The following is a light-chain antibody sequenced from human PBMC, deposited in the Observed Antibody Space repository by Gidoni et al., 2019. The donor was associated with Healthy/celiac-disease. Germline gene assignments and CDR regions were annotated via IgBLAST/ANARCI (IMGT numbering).Light chain of an antibody. Sequence: EIVLTRSPGTLSLSPGERATLSCRASQSVSSSYLAWYQQKPGQAPRLLIYGASSRATGIPDRFSGSGSGTDFTLTISRLEPEDFAVYYCQQYGSSLGTFGQGTKLEIK. CDR1: QSVSSSY. V-gene: IGKV3-20*01. CDR3: QQYGSSLGT. CDR2: GAS. J-gene: IGKJ2*01.